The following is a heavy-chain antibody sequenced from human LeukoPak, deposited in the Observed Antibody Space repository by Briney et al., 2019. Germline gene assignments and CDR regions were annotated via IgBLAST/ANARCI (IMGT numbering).Heavy chain of an antibody. V-gene: IGHV3-64D*09. Sequence: GSLRLSCSASGFTLSTYPMHWVRQAPGEGLEYVSTIFTNADLTSYAASVRGRFSTSRDNSKNTLYLQMSSLRPEGTAVYYCVKSPSDGVDVWGQGATVIVSS. CDR1: GFTLSTYP. J-gene: IGHJ6*02. CDR2: IFTNADLT. CDR3: VKSPSDGVDV.